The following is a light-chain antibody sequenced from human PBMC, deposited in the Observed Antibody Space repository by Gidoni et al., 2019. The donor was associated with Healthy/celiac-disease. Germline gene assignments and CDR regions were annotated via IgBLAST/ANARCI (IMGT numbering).Light chain of an antibody. J-gene: IGKJ1*01. CDR3: QQYYSTPPT. CDR1: PSFLYSSNNKNY. Sequence: DIVMTQSQDSLAVSLGERATINCKSSPSFLYSSNNKNYLAWYQQKPGQPPKLLIYWASTRESGVPDRFSGSGSGTDFTLTISSLQAEDVAVYYCQQYYSTPPTFGQGTKVEIK. V-gene: IGKV4-1*01. CDR2: WAS.